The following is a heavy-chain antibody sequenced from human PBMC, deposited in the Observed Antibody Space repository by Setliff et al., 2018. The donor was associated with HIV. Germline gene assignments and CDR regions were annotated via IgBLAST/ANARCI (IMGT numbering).Heavy chain of an antibody. CDR2: IYYSGST. CDR3: ARDGPQTYGDYERYYFGY. D-gene: IGHD4-17*01. V-gene: IGHV4-39*07. CDR1: GDPMSSTSYY. Sequence: SETLSLTCTVSGDPMSSTSYYWGWIRQSPGKGLEWIGSIYYSGSTQYNPSLKSRVTISVDTSKNQFSLKLSSVTAADTAVYYCARDGPQTYGDYERYYFGYWGQGTLVTVS. J-gene: IGHJ4*02.